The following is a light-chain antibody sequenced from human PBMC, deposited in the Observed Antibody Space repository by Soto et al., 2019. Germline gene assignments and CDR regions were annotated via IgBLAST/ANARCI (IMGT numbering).Light chain of an antibody. CDR3: QQSNNWPCT. CDR1: QSVSNN. V-gene: IGKV3D-15*01. Sequence: IVFAPSSSPLSLSPGERATLSCRASQSVSNNYLAWYQQKPGQAPRLLIYGASNRATGIPARFSGSGSGTDFTLTISSLQSEDFAVYYCQQSNNWPCTFGQGTKVDIK. CDR2: GAS. J-gene: IGKJ1*01.